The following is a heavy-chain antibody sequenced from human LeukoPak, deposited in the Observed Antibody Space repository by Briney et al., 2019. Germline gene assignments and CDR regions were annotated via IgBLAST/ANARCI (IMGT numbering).Heavy chain of an antibody. D-gene: IGHD1-26*01. CDR2: IYYSGSP. Sequence: SQTLSLTCAVAGGTISSGDYYWSWIRQPPGKGLEWIGYIYYSGSPYYNPSLKSRVTISVDTSKNQFSLKLSSVTAADTAVYYCARAFLSGSYSRSWFDPWGQGTLVTVSS. J-gene: IGHJ5*02. V-gene: IGHV4-30-4*01. CDR3: ARAFLSGSYSRSWFDP. CDR1: GGTISSGDYY.